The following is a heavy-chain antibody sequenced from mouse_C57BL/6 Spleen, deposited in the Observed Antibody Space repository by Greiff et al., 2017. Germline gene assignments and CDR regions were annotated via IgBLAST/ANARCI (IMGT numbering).Heavy chain of an antibody. CDR3: ARTGTGYFDY. Sequence: QVQLQQSGAELVRPGTSVKVSCKASGYAFTNYLIEWVKQRPGQGLEWIGVINPGSGGTNYNVKFKGKATLTADKSSSTAYMQLSSLTSEDSAVYFCARTGTGYFDYWGQGTTLTVSS. D-gene: IGHD4-1*01. CDR2: INPGSGGT. V-gene: IGHV1-54*01. J-gene: IGHJ2*01. CDR1: GYAFTNYL.